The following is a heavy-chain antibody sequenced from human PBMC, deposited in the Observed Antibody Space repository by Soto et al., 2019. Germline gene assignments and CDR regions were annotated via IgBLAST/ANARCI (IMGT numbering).Heavy chain of an antibody. D-gene: IGHD3-3*01. Sequence: SETLSLTCTVSGGSISSSSYYWGWIRQPPGKGLEWIGSIYYSGSTYYNPSLKSRVTISVDTSKNQFSLKLSSVTATDTAVYYCARSGRFLEWLLYGYYFDYWGQGTLVTVSS. CDR2: IYYSGST. CDR1: GGSISSSSYY. CDR3: ARSGRFLEWLLYGYYFDY. V-gene: IGHV4-39*01. J-gene: IGHJ4*02.